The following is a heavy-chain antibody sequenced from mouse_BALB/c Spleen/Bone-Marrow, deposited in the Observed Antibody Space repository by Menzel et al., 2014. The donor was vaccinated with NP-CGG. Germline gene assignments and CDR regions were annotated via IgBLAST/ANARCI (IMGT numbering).Heavy chain of an antibody. D-gene: IGHD2-3*01. CDR1: SYAFSGYW. CDR2: IYPGDGDT. V-gene: IGHV1-80*01. CDR3: GRGRGWYFGY. Sequence: VQLQQSGAELVRPGSSVKISCKASSYAFSGYWMNWVKQRPGQGLEWIGQIYPGDGDTNYNGKFKGKATLTADKSSSTAYMQLSSLTSEDSAVYFCGRGRGWYFGYWGQGTTLTVSS. J-gene: IGHJ2*01.